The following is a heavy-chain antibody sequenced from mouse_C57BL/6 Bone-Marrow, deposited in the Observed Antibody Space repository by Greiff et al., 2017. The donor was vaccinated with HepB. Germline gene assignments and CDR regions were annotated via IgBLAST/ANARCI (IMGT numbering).Heavy chain of an antibody. V-gene: IGHV7-1*01. CDR1: GFTFSDFY. CDR2: SRNKANDYTT. CDR3: ARDQGLGWFAY. Sequence: EVMLVESGGGLVQSGRSLRLSCATSGFTFSDFYMEWVRQAPGKGLEWIAASRNKANDYTTEYSASVKGRFIVSRDTSQSILYLQMNALRAEDTAIYYCARDQGLGWFAYWGQGTLVTVSA. J-gene: IGHJ3*01. D-gene: IGHD2-4*01.